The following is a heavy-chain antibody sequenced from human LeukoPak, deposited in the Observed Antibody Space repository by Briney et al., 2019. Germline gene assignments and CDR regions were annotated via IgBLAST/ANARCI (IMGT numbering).Heavy chain of an antibody. V-gene: IGHV3-23*01. CDR3: ANDYYGSGSYYYNWFDP. Sequence: GRPLRLSCAAAGFTFSIYAMSWVRQAPGKGLEWVSAISGSGGSTYYADSVKGRFTISRDDSKNTLYLQMNSLRAEDTAVYYCANDYYGSGSYYYNWFDPWGQGTLVTVSS. CDR1: GFTFSIYA. J-gene: IGHJ5*02. D-gene: IGHD3-10*01. CDR2: ISGSGGST.